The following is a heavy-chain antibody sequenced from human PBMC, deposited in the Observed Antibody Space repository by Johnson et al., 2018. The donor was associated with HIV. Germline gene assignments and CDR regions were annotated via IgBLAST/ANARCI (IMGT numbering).Heavy chain of an antibody. CDR3: ARALCSGGSCYVGRAFDI. CDR1: GFTFDDYG. J-gene: IGHJ3*02. D-gene: IGHD2-15*01. V-gene: IGHV3-30*03. CDR2: ISYDGSNK. Sequence: QMQLVESGGGVVRPGGSLRLSCAASGFTFDDYGIHWVRQAPGKGLEWVAVISYDGSNKYYADSVKGRFTISRDNSKNTLYLQMNSLRAEDTAVYYCARALCSGGSCYVGRAFDIWGQGTMVTVSS.